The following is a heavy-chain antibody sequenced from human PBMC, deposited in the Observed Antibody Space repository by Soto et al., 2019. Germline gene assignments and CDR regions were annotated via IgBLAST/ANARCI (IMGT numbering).Heavy chain of an antibody. CDR3: ARSYSRGPRPELDY. CDR2: AHYGGSV. D-gene: IGHD3-22*01. Sequence: SETLSLTCIVSGVSVSSGSFHCNWIRQSPGKGLEWIGYAHYGGSVNYDPSLKSRLTISVDTSKNQFFLKLTSVTAADTAVYYCARSYSRGPRPELDYWGPGTLVTVS. V-gene: IGHV4-61*01. CDR1: GVSVSSGSFH. J-gene: IGHJ4*02.